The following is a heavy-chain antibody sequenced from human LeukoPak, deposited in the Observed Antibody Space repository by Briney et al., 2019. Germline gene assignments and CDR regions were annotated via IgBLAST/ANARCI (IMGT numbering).Heavy chain of an antibody. J-gene: IGHJ6*02. CDR1: GFTFSSFE. D-gene: IGHD6-19*01. CDR3: ARDKIEQWLVRGYYYYGMDV. V-gene: IGHV3-48*03. CDR2: ISSSSSTI. Sequence: GGSLRLSCAASGFTFSSFEMNWVRQAPGKGLEWVSYISSSSSTIYFADSVKGRFTISRDNAKNSLYLQMNSLRAEDTAVYYCARDKIEQWLVRGYYYYGMDVWGQGTTVTVSS.